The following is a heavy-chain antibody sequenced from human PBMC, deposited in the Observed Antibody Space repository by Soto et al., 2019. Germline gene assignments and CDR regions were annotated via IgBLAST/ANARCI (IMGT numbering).Heavy chain of an antibody. V-gene: IGHV4-34*12. J-gene: IGHJ6*02. CDR2: IIHSEST. Sequence: SETLSLTCAVYGGFFSAYYWSWVRQPPGKGLEWIGEIIHSESTKYNPSLKSRVTISVDTSKNQFSLKLSPVTAADTAVYYCARQRPTDGRWEFANYYGMDVWGQGTPVTVSS. D-gene: IGHD1-26*01. CDR1: GGFFSAYY. CDR3: ARQRPTDGRWEFANYYGMDV.